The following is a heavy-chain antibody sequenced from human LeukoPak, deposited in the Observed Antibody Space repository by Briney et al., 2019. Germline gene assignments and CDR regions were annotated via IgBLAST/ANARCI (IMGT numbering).Heavy chain of an antibody. J-gene: IGHJ4*02. CDR2: ISRSSTTI. CDR1: GFTFSNYS. CDR3: ATSGYSSSWYFG. V-gene: IGHV3-48*01. D-gene: IGHD6-13*01. Sequence: GGSLRLSCAASGFTFSNYSMSWVRQAPGKGLEWVSYISRSSTTIYYADSVKGRFTISRDNAKNSLYLQTNSLRAEDTAVYYCATSGYSSSWYFGWGQGTLVTVSS.